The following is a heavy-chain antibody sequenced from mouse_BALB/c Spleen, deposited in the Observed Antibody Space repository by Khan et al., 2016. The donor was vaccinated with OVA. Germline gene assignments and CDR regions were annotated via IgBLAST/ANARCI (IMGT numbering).Heavy chain of an antibody. D-gene: IGHD1-3*01. CDR3: AREWGSWFPY. CDR2: ISPGSGNT. CDR1: GYIFIDYN. V-gene: IGHV1-77*01. J-gene: IGHJ3*01. Sequence: QVQLKQSGTELARPGASVKLSCKASGYIFIDYNINWVKQRTGQGLAWIGEISPGSGNTYYNEKFKGKATLTADKSSSTAYMQLSSLTSEDSADYCGAREWGSWFPYWGQGTLVTVSA.